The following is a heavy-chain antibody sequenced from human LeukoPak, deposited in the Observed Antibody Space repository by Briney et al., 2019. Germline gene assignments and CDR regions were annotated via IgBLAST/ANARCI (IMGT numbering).Heavy chain of an antibody. Sequence: GESLKISWKGSGYSFTTFWIGWVRQMPGKGLEWMGIIYPGDSNTRYRPSFQGQVTISADKSISTAYLQWSSLKASDTAMYYCARQNYYDSSGYLERADAFDIWGQGTMVTVSS. CDR3: ARQNYYDSSGYLERADAFDI. V-gene: IGHV5-51*01. J-gene: IGHJ3*02. CDR2: IYPGDSNT. D-gene: IGHD3-22*01. CDR1: GYSFTTFW.